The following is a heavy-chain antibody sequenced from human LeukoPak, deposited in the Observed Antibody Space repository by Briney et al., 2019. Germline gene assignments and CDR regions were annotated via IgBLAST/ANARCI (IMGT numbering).Heavy chain of an antibody. CDR1: GGSISSYY. V-gene: IGHV4-59*01. Sequence: SETLSLTCTVSGGSISSYYWSWIRQPPGKGLEWIGYIYYSGSTNYNPSLKSRVTISVDTSKNQFSLKLSSVTAADAAVYYCARDNWNYGSSMDVWGQGTTVTVSS. D-gene: IGHD1-7*01. CDR3: ARDNWNYGSSMDV. CDR2: IYYSGST. J-gene: IGHJ6*02.